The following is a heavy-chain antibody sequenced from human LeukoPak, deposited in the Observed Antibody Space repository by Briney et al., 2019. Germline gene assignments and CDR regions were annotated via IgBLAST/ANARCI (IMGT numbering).Heavy chain of an antibody. CDR1: GAXISSFY. D-gene: IGHD1-26*01. CDR2: IYYSGST. Sequence: SETLSLTCTVSGAXISSFYWSWIRQPPGKGLECIGDIYYSGSTNYNPSLKSRVTMSVDTSKNQFSLKLSSVTAADTAVYYCARAGYGVGDTAHHYFDYWGQGTLVTVSS. V-gene: IGHV4-59*01. J-gene: IGHJ4*02. CDR3: ARAGYGVGDTAHHYFDY.